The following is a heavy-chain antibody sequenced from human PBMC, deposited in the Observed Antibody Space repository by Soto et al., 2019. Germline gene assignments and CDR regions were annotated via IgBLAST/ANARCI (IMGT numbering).Heavy chain of an antibody. CDR2: VDGSGYDT. CDR1: GFTFSSFA. D-gene: IGHD2-15*01. J-gene: IGHJ4*02. V-gene: IGHV3-23*01. Sequence: ERQLLESGGGLVQPGGSRRLSCVASGFTFSSFAMGWVRQSPGTGLEWVAGVDGSGYDTSFVASVNGRFTISRDNSENTLFLHMTNLRAEDTARYYCAKEIMAAAYATTSAFDLWGPGTVVSVS. CDR3: AKEIMAAAYATTSAFDL.